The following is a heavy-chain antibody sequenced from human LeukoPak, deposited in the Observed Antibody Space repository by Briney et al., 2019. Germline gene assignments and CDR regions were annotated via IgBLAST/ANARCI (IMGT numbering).Heavy chain of an antibody. CDR1: GYSISSGYY. V-gene: IGHV4-38-2*01. CDR3: ARGPRVVAWATAMVNPFDY. D-gene: IGHD5-18*01. CDR2: IYHSGST. Sequence: SETLSLTCAVSGYSISSGYYWGWIRQPPGKGLEWIGSIYHSGSTYYNPSLKSRVTISVDTSKNQFSLKLSSVTAADTAVYYCARGPRVVAWATAMVNPFDYWGQGTLVTVSS. J-gene: IGHJ4*02.